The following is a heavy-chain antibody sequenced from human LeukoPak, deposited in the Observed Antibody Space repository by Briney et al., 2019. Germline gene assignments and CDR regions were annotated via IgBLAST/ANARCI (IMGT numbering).Heavy chain of an antibody. J-gene: IGHJ4*02. CDR2: INHSGST. CDR1: VGSFSGYY. Sequence: SETLSLTCAVYVGSFSGYYWSWIRQPPGKGLEWIGEINHSGSTNYNPSLKSRVTISVDTSKNQFSLKLSSVTAADTAVYYRARRDSSSFFDYWGQGTLVTVSS. D-gene: IGHD6-6*01. CDR3: ARRDSSSFFDY. V-gene: IGHV4-34*01.